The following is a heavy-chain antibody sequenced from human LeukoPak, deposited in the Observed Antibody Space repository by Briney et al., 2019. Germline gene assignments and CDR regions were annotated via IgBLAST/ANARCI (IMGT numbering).Heavy chain of an antibody. CDR3: AREVGYYGSGSYYPGDDYYYYYMDV. D-gene: IGHD3-10*01. V-gene: IGHV4-61*02. CDR1: GASISSGSYY. CDR2: IYTSGST. J-gene: IGHJ6*03. Sequence: SSETLSLACTVSGASISSGSYYWSWIRQPAGKGLEWIGRIYTSGSTNYNPSLKSRVTKSVDTSKNQFSLKLSSVTAADTAVYFCAREVGYYGSGSYYPGDDYYYYYMDVWGKGTTVTISS.